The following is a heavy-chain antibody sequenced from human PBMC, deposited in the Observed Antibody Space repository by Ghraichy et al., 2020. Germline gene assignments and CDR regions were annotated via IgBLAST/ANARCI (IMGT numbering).Heavy chain of an antibody. J-gene: IGHJ4*02. CDR2: ISGSGGST. CDR1: GFTFSSYA. Sequence: GGSLRLSCAASGFTFSSYAMSWVRQAPGKGLEWVSAISGSGGSTYYADSVKGRFTISRDNSKNTLYLQMNSLRAEDTAVYYCAKVGGGQRIGGYYWAFDYWGQGTLVTVSS. D-gene: IGHD3-22*01. CDR3: AKVGGGQRIGGYYWAFDY. V-gene: IGHV3-23*01.